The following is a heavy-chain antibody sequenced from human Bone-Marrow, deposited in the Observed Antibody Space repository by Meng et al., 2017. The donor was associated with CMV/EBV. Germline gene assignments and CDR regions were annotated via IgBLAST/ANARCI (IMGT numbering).Heavy chain of an antibody. V-gene: IGHV3-23*03. CDR3: AKLPPKRLLSHFDY. J-gene: IGHJ4*02. Sequence: GESLKISCAASGFTFNNYAVSWVRQAPGKGLEWVSVIYSGGSNTHYADSVKGRFTISRDNSKNTVYLQMNSLRAEDTAVYYCAKLPPKRLLSHFDYWGQGTLVTVAS. CDR2: IYSGGSNT. D-gene: IGHD2-2*01. CDR1: GFTFNNYA.